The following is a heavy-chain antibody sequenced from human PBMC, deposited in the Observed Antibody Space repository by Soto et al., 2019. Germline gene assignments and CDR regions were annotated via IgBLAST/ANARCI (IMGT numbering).Heavy chain of an antibody. Sequence: EEQLSESGGGLVQAGGSLRLSCAAAGFNFNTSAMSWIRQAPGKGLEWVSHISSSGGSRDYADSVRGRFFISRDNSKNVLFLQMNSLRVDDTATYYCAKDPPSPWTANWVDPWGKGTLVTVSS. CDR1: GFNFNTSA. CDR2: ISSSGGSR. V-gene: IGHV3-23*01. J-gene: IGHJ5*02. CDR3: AKDPPSPWTANWVDP. D-gene: IGHD1-1*01.